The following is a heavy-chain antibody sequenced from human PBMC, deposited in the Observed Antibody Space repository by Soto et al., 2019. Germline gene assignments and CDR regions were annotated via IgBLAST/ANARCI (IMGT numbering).Heavy chain of an antibody. CDR2: INPRDSST. V-gene: IGHV5-10-1*01. Sequence: PGESLKISCKLSGDTFTNNAISWVRQMPGKGLEWMGRINPRDSSTPYSPSFQGHVTISADSSTATAFLQWSALKASDTAMYYCARLGPGDWGQGTLVTVSS. D-gene: IGHD1-26*01. J-gene: IGHJ4*02. CDR1: GDTFTNNA. CDR3: ARLGPGD.